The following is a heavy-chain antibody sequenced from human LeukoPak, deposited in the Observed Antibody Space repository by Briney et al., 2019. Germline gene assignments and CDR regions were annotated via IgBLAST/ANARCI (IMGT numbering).Heavy chain of an antibody. CDR3: ARGGTDQYYYYYMDV. CDR1: GGSIRLQY. CDR2: IYYSGST. D-gene: IGHD3-16*01. V-gene: IGHV4-59*11. J-gene: IGHJ6*03. Sequence: SETLSLTCTVSGGSIRLQYWSWIRQPPGKGLEWIGYIYYSGSTNYNPSLKSRVTISLDTSKNQFSLKLSSVTAADTAVYYCARGGTDQYYYYYMDVWGKGTTVTVSS.